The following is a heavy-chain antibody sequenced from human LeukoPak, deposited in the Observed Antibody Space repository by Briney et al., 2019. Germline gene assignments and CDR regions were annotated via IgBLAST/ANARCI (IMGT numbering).Heavy chain of an antibody. V-gene: IGHV3-15*01. CDR1: GFTFSNAW. CDR2: IKSKTDGGTT. D-gene: IGHD3-22*01. J-gene: IGHJ4*02. CDR3: TPDDGDSSGYPQYYCDH. Sequence: SGGSLRLSCAASGFTFSNAWMRWVRQARGKGVEWVGRIKSKTDGGTTDYAAPVEGRFHISKDDSKNPQYLQINSLKTEDTAVYYCTPDDGDSSGYPQYYCDHWGQGTLVTVSS.